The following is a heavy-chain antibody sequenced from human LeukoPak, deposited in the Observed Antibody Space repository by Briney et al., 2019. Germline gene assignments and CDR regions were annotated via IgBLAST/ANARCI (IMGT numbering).Heavy chain of an antibody. CDR2: IIPLLGIA. CDR3: ARSSTQVVVPAADGAFDI. V-gene: IGHV1-69*02. Sequence: SVKVSCKATGASFSSYTISWVRQAPGQGLEWMGRIIPLLGIASYAQKFQCSVPMTADKTTSAAYMELSSLRSEDTAVYYCARSSTQVVVPAADGAFDIWGQGTMVTVSS. CDR1: GASFSSYT. J-gene: IGHJ3*02. D-gene: IGHD2-2*01.